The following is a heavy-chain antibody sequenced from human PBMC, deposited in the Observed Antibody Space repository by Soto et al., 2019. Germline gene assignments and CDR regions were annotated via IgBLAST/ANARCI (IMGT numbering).Heavy chain of an antibody. CDR3: ARGGEPIDY. Sequence: QVQVVQSGAEEKKPGASVKVSCKASGYTFTSYAMHWVRQAPGQRLEWMGWINAGNGNTKRSQKFQGRVTITRDTSASTAYMELSSLRPEDTAVYYCARGGEPIDYWGQGTLVTVSS. CDR1: GYTFTSYA. V-gene: IGHV1-3*05. CDR2: INAGNGNT. D-gene: IGHD2-21*01. J-gene: IGHJ4*02.